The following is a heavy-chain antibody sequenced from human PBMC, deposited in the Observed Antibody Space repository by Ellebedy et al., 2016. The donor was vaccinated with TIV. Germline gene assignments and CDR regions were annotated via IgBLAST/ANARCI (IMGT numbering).Heavy chain of an antibody. Sequence: SETLSLXXAVYGASSSPYYWSWIRLPPGKGLEWIGEINHSGSTYYNPSLKSRVSMSVDRSKNQFSLKLNSLSAADTAVYFCARGRGGSYSIPFDVWGQGALVTVSS. CDR3: ARGRGGSYSIPFDV. CDR2: INHSGST. V-gene: IGHV4-34*01. CDR1: GASSSPYY. D-gene: IGHD1-26*01. J-gene: IGHJ4*02.